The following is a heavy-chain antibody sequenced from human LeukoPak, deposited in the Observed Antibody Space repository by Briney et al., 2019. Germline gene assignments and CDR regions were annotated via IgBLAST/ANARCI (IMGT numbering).Heavy chain of an antibody. CDR1: GGSISSTNW. Sequence: SETLSLTCGVSGGSISSTNWWTWVRQPPGKGLEWIGEVNVLGNTNYNPSLESRVTISIDKSENHVSLKLTSVTAADTAVYYCAREGGPFRPLDYSGQGTLVTVSP. J-gene: IGHJ4*02. CDR3: AREGGPFRPLDY. V-gene: IGHV4/OR15-8*02. D-gene: IGHD2/OR15-2a*01. CDR2: VNVLGNT.